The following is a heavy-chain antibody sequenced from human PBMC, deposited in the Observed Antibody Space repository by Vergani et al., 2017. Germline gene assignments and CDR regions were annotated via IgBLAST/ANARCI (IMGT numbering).Heavy chain of an antibody. J-gene: IGHJ6*03. CDR2: INRSGST. CDR3: ARGRARGQYYYYYMDV. V-gene: IGHV4-34*01. CDR1: GGSFSGYY. D-gene: IGHD3-10*01. Sequence: QVQLQQWGAGLLKPSETLSLTCAVYGGSFSGYYWSWIRQPPGKGLEWIGEINRSGSTNYNPSLKSRVTISVDTSKNQFSLKLSSVTAADTAVYYCARGRARGQYYYYYMDVWGKGTTVTVSS.